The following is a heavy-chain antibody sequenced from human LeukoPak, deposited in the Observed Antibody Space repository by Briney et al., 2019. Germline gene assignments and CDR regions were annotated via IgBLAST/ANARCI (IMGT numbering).Heavy chain of an antibody. CDR1: GGSFSGYH. D-gene: IGHD2-15*01. V-gene: IGHV4-34*01. Sequence: SETLSLTCAVYGGSFSGYHWSWIRQPPGKGLEWIGEINHSGSTNYNPSLKSRVTISVDTSKNQFSLKLSSVTAADTAAYYCARGNFRYCSGGSCYSLMVYYYYYMDVWGKGTTVTVSS. J-gene: IGHJ6*03. CDR2: INHSGST. CDR3: ARGNFRYCSGGSCYSLMVYYYYYMDV.